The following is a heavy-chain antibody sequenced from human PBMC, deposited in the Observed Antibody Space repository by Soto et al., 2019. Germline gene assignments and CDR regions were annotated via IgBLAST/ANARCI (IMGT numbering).Heavy chain of an antibody. J-gene: IGHJ5*02. CDR2: ISAYNGNT. Sequence: QVQLVQSGAEVKKPGASVKVSCKASGYTFTSYGISWVRQAPGQGLEWMGWISAYNGNTNYAQKLQGRVTMTTDTSRSKAYMELMSLRSEDTAVYYCAIYFSSHFEGSGSSFIDLFDPWGQGTLVTVSS. CDR1: GYTFTSYG. D-gene: IGHD3-10*01. V-gene: IGHV1-18*01. CDR3: AIYFSSHFEGSGSSFIDLFDP.